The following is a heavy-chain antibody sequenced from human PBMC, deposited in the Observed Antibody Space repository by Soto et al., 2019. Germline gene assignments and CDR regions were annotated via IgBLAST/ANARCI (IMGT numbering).Heavy chain of an antibody. CDR1: GYTFTSYD. CDR3: ARAFGAGKNYYYYYMDV. D-gene: IGHD3-3*01. J-gene: IGHJ6*03. Sequence: GASVKVSCKASGYTFTSYDINWVRQATGQGLEWMGWMNPNSGNTGYAQKFQGRVTMTRNTSISTAYMELSSLRSEDTAVYYCARAFGAGKNYYYYYMDVWGKGTTVTVSS. CDR2: MNPNSGNT. V-gene: IGHV1-8*01.